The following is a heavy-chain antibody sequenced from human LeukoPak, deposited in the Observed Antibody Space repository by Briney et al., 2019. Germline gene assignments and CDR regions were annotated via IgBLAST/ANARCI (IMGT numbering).Heavy chain of an antibody. CDR3: ARERRVAAANIVYYYYYMDV. Sequence: GGSPRLSCAASGFSFSNYGMNWVRQAPGKGLEWVSGIIGSGGTTYYADSVKGRFTISRDNSKNTLSLQMNSLRAEDTAVYYCARERRVAAANIVYYYYYMDVWGKGTTVTISS. V-gene: IGHV3-23*01. J-gene: IGHJ6*03. D-gene: IGHD6-13*01. CDR2: IIGSGGTT. CDR1: GFSFSNYG.